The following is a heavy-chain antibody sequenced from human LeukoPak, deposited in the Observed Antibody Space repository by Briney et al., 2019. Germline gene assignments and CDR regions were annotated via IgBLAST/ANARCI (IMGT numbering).Heavy chain of an antibody. D-gene: IGHD3-10*01. CDR1: GGSISSNIW. V-gene: IGHV4-4*02. CDR3: ARRSGGFDF. CDR2: IYHSGAT. J-gene: IGHJ4*02. Sequence: SETLSLTCAVSGGSISSNIWWSWVRQSPQKGLEWIGEIYHSGATNYNPSLKIRVTILVDKSKSQFSLNLRSLTAADTAMYYCARRSGGFDFWGQGIRVTVSS.